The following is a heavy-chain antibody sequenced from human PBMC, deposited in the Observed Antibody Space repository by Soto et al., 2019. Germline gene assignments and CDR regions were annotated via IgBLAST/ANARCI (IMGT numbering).Heavy chain of an antibody. Sequence: QVQLQESGPGLVKPSETLSLTCTVSGGSISSYYWSWIRQPPGKGLEWIGYIYYSGSTNYNPSLKSRVTIPVDTSKNQSSLKLSSVTAADTAVYYCARHFVYNWSQADYFDYWGQGTLVTVSS. V-gene: IGHV4-59*08. D-gene: IGHD1-20*01. CDR2: IYYSGST. J-gene: IGHJ4*02. CDR3: ARHFVYNWSQADYFDY. CDR1: GGSISSYY.